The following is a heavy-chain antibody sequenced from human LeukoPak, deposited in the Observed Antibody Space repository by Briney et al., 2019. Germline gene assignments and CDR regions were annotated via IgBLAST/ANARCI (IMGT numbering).Heavy chain of an antibody. CDR1: GFTFSSYA. Sequence: GGSLRLSCAASGFTFSSYAMSWVRQAPGKGLEWVSAISGSGGSTYYADSVKGRVTMSRDNSKNTLYLQMNSLRAEDTDVYYCAEDRPNSNVSHGHYYGRNGDSWGQGTLVTVSS. V-gene: IGHV3-23*01. CDR2: ISGSGGST. D-gene: IGHD3-22*01. J-gene: IGHJ5*01. CDR3: AEDRPNSNVSHGHYYGRNGDS.